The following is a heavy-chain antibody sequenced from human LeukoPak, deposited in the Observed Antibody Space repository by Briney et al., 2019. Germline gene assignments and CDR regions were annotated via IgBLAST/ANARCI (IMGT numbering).Heavy chain of an antibody. CDR3: AKGRPAASYNWFDP. D-gene: IGHD6-13*01. J-gene: IGHJ5*02. CDR1: GFTFDDYA. Sequence: GRSLRLSCAASGFTFDDYAMHWVRQAPGKGLEWVSGISWNSGSIGYADSVKGRFTISRDNAKNSLYLQMNSLRAEDTALYYCAKGRPAASYNWFDPWGQGTLVTVSS. V-gene: IGHV3-9*01. CDR2: ISWNSGSI.